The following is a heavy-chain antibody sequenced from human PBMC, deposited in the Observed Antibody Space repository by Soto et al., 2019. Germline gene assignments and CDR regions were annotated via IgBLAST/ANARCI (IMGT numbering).Heavy chain of an antibody. D-gene: IGHD5-12*01. V-gene: IGHV1-46*01. CDR2: INPSGGST. J-gene: IGHJ6*02. CDR3: ARGGRDGYPTRHYYYGMDV. CDR1: GYTFTSYY. Sequence: ASVKVSCKASGYTFTSYYMHWVRQAPGQGLEWMGIINPSGGSTSYAQKFQGRVTMTRDTSTSTVYMELSSLRSEDTAVYYCARGGRDGYPTRHYYYGMDVWGQGTTVTVSS.